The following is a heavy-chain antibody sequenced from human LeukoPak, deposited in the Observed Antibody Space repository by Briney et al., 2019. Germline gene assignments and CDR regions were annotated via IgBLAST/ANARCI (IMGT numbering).Heavy chain of an antibody. CDR2: LSHSGSS. V-gene: IGHV4-59*02. CDR3: ARDGKGSLYYYGMDV. D-gene: IGHD6-13*01. CDR1: GGSVSSYY. Sequence: SETLSLTCTVSGGSVSSYYWSWIRRPPGRGLEWIAYLSHSGSSDSNPSLTSRVITLVDTSKNQFSLKLTSVTAADTAVYYCARDGKGSLYYYGMDVWGQGTTVTVSS. J-gene: IGHJ6*02.